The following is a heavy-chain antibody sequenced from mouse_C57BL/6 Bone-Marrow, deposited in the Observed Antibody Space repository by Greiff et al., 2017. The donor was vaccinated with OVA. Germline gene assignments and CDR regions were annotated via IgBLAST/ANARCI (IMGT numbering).Heavy chain of an antibody. CDR2: IDPSDSYT. D-gene: IGHD2-1*01. V-gene: IGHV1-69*01. J-gene: IGHJ3*01. CDR3: AREDGNWFAY. Sequence: VQLQQPGAELVMPGASVKLSCKASGYTFTSYWMHWVKQRPGQGLEWIGEIDPSDSYTNYNQKFQGKSTLTVDKSSSTAYMQLSSLTSEDSAVYYCAREDGNWFAYWGQGTLVTVSA. CDR1: GYTFTSYW.